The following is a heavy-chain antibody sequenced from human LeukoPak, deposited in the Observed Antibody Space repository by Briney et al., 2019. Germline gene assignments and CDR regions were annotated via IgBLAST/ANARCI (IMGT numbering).Heavy chain of an antibody. J-gene: IGHJ3*02. V-gene: IGHV3-74*01. CDR1: GFTFSRYW. CDR3: ARARTYRSHAFDI. Sequence: PGGSLRLSCAASGFTFSRYWMHWVRQAPGKGLVWVSRINSDSSSISYADSVRGRFTISRDNAKNSLYLQMNSLRAEDTAVYYCARARTYRSHAFDIWGQGTMVTVSS. CDR2: INSDSSSI. D-gene: IGHD1-14*01.